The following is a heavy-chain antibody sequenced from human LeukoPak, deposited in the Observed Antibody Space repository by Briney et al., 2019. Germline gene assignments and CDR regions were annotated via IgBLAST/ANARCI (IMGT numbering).Heavy chain of an antibody. CDR2: INHSGST. CDR1: GGSFSGYY. D-gene: IGHD4-17*01. CDR3: ARASVIMTTVTNWFDP. J-gene: IGHJ5*02. V-gene: IGHV4-34*01. Sequence: SETLSLTCAVYGGSFSGYYWSWIRQPPGKGLEWIGEINHSGSTNYNPSLKSRVTISVDTSKNQFSLKLSSVTAADTAVYYCARASVIMTTVTNWFDPWGQGTLVTV.